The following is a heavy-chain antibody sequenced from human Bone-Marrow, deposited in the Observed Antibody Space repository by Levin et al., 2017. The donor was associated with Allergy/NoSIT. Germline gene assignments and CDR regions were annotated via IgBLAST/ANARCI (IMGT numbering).Heavy chain of an antibody. CDR3: VRGAGGLDH. V-gene: IGHV3-74*01. CDR2: ITKDGSGI. J-gene: IGHJ4*02. D-gene: IGHD3-16*01. Sequence: GESLKISCATSGFIFSNYWMHWVRQVPGKGLVWVSHITKDGSGISYVDSVKGRFTISRDNTKNTLYLQMNSLRDEDTAVYYCVRGAGGLDHWGQGTLVIVSS. CDR1: GFIFSNYW.